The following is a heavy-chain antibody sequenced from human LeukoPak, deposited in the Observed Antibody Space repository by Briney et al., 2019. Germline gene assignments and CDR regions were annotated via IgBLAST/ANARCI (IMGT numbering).Heavy chain of an antibody. Sequence: GGSLRLSCAASGFTFSSYSMNWLRQAPGKGLEWVSPISSSSSYIYYADSVKGRFTISRDNAKNSLYLQMNSLRAEDTAVYYCAREPAMVTGIDYWGQGTLVTVSS. V-gene: IGHV3-21*01. CDR1: GFTFSSYS. CDR2: ISSSSSYI. J-gene: IGHJ4*02. CDR3: AREPAMVTGIDY. D-gene: IGHD5-18*01.